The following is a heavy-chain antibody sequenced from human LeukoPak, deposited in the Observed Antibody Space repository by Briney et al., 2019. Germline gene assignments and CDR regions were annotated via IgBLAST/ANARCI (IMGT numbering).Heavy chain of an antibody. V-gene: IGHV1-24*01. CDR3: ATRTVPTAIHSAFDI. D-gene: IGHD2-2*02. J-gene: IGHJ3*02. CDR1: GYTLSVLP. Sequence: ASVKVSCKSSGYTLSVLPIHWVRQAPGKGLECMGGYEPEDGETFYTQEFQGRVTMTEDISTDTAYMEQSSLRSDDTAMYYCATRTVPTAIHSAFDIWGQGTMVTVSS. CDR2: YEPEDGET.